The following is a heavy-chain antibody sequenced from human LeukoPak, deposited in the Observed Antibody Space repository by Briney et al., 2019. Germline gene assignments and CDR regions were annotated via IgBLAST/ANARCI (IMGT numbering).Heavy chain of an antibody. V-gene: IGHV4-59*08. D-gene: IGHD2-15*01. CDR2: IYYSGST. Sequence: SETLSLTCTVSGDSISSYYWSWIRQPPGKGLEWIGYIYYSGSTNYNPSLKSRVTISVDTPKNQFSLKLSSVTAADTAVYYCARHNPGYCSGGTCYTYYYYGMDVWGQGTTVTASS. J-gene: IGHJ6*02. CDR3: ARHNPGYCSGGTCYTYYYYGMDV. CDR1: GDSISSYY.